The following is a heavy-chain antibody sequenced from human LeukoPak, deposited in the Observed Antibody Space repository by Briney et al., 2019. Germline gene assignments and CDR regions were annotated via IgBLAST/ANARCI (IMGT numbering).Heavy chain of an antibody. Sequence: PGGSLRLSCAASGFIVSGNYMSWVRQAPGKGLEWVSIIYSGGSTYYADSVKGRFIISRDSSKNTVYFQMNSLRGDDTAVYYCARDPVGTTKGGVAYWGQGTLVTVSS. J-gene: IGHJ4*02. CDR3: ARDPVGTTKGGVAY. CDR2: IYSGGST. V-gene: IGHV3-66*01. D-gene: IGHD1-26*01. CDR1: GFIVSGNY.